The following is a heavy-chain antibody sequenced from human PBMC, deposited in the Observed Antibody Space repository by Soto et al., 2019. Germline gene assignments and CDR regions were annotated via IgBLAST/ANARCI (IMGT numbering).Heavy chain of an antibody. D-gene: IGHD3-22*01. Sequence: SETLSLASAVYGWSFSDYYWTWIRQPPGKGLEWIGEINHSGSTNYNPSLKSRVVTSVDTSKNQFSLKLTSVTAADTALYFCARVYDSSSYFLPYWGQG. CDR2: INHSGST. CDR1: GWSFSDYY. CDR3: ARVYDSSSYFLPY. V-gene: IGHV4-34*01. J-gene: IGHJ4*02.